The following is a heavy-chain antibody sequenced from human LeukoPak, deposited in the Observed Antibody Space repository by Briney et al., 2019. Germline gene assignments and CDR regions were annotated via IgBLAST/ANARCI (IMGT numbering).Heavy chain of an antibody. CDR2: ISSSSSYI. CDR3: ARDGGNWNWPSDAFDI. CDR1: GFTFSSYS. Sequence: PGGSLRLSCAASGFTFSSYSMNWVRQAPGKGLEWVSSISSSSSYIYYADSVKGRFTISRDNAKNSLYLQMNSLRAEDTAVYYCARDGGNWNWPSDAFDIWGQGTMVTVSS. D-gene: IGHD1-7*01. J-gene: IGHJ3*02. V-gene: IGHV3-21*01.